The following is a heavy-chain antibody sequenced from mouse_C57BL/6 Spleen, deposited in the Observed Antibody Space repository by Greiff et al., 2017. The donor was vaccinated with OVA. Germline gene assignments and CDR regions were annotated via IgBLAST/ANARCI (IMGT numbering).Heavy chain of an antibody. CDR3: ARCYGSRSLYYFDY. Sequence: VQLQQSGPELVKPGASVKISCKASGYTFTDYYMNWVKQSHGKSLEWIGDINPNNGGTSYNQQFKGTATLTVDKSSSTAYMELRSLTSEDSAVYYCARCYGSRSLYYFDYWGQGTTLTVSS. V-gene: IGHV1-26*01. CDR2: INPNNGGT. CDR1: GYTFTDYY. J-gene: IGHJ2*01. D-gene: IGHD1-1*01.